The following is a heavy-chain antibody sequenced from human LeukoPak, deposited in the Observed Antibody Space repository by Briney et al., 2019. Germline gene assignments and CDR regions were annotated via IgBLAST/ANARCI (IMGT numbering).Heavy chain of an antibody. V-gene: IGHV3-11*06. CDR3: ARQGLYDSSDFWTFQH. D-gene: IGHD3/OR15-3a*01. CDR2: IGSSSDYK. CDR1: GFSFSDYY. Sequence: PGGSLRLSCAASGFSFSDYYMSWIRQTPEEGLEWLSYIGSSSDYKNYEDSLKGRFTISRDNAKNSVYLQMNSLRAEDTAVYYCARQGLYDSSDFWTFQHWGQGTLVTVSS. J-gene: IGHJ1*01.